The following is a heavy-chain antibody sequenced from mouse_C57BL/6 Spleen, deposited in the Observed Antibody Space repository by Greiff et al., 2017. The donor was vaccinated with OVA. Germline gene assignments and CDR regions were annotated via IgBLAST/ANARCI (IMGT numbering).Heavy chain of an antibody. D-gene: IGHD1-1*01. CDR3: ARGGEYYAPFAY. CDR2: ISSGSGTI. V-gene: IGHV5-17*01. J-gene: IGHJ3*01. Sequence: DVKLVESGGGLVKPGGSLKLSCAASGFTFSDYGMHWVRQAPEQGLEWVGYISSGSGTIYYADTVKGRFTISRDNAYNTLFLQMTSLRSEDTAMYYCARGGEYYAPFAYWGQGTLVTVSA. CDR1: GFTFSDYG.